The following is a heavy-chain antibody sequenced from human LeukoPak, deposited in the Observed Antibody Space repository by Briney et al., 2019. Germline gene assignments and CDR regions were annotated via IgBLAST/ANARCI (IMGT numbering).Heavy chain of an antibody. CDR2: IRYDGSNK. CDR1: GFTFSNYG. V-gene: IGHV3-30*02. Sequence: GGSLRLSCAASGFTFSNYGMHWVRQAPGKGLEWVAFIRYDGSNKYYADSVKGRFTISRDNAKNTLYLQMNSLRAEDTAVYYCARGSQGNWNYAHYYYYMDVWGKGTTVTVSS. CDR3: ARGSQGNWNYAHYYYYMDV. J-gene: IGHJ6*03. D-gene: IGHD1-7*01.